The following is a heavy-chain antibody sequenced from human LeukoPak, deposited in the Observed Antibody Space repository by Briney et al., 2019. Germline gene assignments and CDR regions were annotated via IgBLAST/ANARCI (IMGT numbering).Heavy chain of an antibody. CDR3: ASGNYDFWSGYHPFDY. J-gene: IGHJ4*02. CDR1: GGTFSSYA. V-gene: IGHV1-69*05. Sequence: SVKVSCKASGGTFSSYAISWVRQAPGQGLEWMGGIIPIFGTANYAQKFQGRVTITTDESTSTAYMELSSLRSEDTAVYYCASGNYDFWSGYHPFDYWGQGTLVTVSS. D-gene: IGHD3-3*01. CDR2: IIPIFGTA.